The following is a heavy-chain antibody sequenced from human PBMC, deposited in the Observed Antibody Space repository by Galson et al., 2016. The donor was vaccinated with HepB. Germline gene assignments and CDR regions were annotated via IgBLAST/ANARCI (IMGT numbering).Heavy chain of an antibody. V-gene: IGHV3-23*01. Sequence: SLRLSCAASGFTFNNYAMSWVRQAPGKGLEWVSTISGGGRSMYYADSVKGRFTISRDISKKTLYLQMNSLRAEDTAVYYCARDESLYNWNDLYYFDYWGQGTLVTVSS. D-gene: IGHD1-20*01. CDR2: ISGGGRSM. J-gene: IGHJ4*02. CDR1: GFTFNNYA. CDR3: ARDESLYNWNDLYYFDY.